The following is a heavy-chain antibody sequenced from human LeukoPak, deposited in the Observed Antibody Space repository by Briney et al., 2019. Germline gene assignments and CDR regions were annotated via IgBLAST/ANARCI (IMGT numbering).Heavy chain of an antibody. CDR2: IYYSGST. CDR3: TRGSIAYYYMDV. V-gene: IGHV4-59*01. CDR1: GGSISSYY. J-gene: IGHJ6*03. D-gene: IGHD3-22*01. Sequence: SETLSLTCTGSGGSISSYYWSWIRQPPGKGLEWIGNIYYSGSTNYNPSLKSRVTISVDTSKNQFSLKLSSVTAADTAVYYCTRGSIAYYYMDVWGKGTTVTISS.